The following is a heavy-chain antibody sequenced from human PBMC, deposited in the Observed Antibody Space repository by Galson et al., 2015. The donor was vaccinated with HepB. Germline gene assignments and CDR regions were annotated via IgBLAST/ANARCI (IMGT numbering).Heavy chain of an antibody. CDR1: GYSFTTYW. CDR2: IDPSDSYT. D-gene: IGHD5-24*01. V-gene: IGHV5-10-1*01. Sequence: QSGAEVKKPGESLRISCQGSGYSFTTYWISWVRQMPGKGLEWMGKIDPSDSYTNYSPSFQGHVTISADKSINTAYLQWSSLKASDTAIYYCASVEMATSDFDYWGQGALVTVSS. J-gene: IGHJ4*02. CDR3: ASVEMATSDFDY.